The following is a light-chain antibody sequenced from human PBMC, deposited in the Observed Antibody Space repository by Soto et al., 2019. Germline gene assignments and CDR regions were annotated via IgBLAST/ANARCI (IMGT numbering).Light chain of an antibody. Sequence: QSVLTQPPSVSGAPGQRVTISCTGSSSNIWAGYDIHWYQQFPGTGPQLLIYTNTNRPSGVPDRFSGSKSGTSASLAITGLQSEDEADYYCQSYDSSLSAVVFGGGTKLTVL. J-gene: IGLJ2*01. V-gene: IGLV1-40*01. CDR2: TNT. CDR1: SSNIWAGYD. CDR3: QSYDSSLSAVV.